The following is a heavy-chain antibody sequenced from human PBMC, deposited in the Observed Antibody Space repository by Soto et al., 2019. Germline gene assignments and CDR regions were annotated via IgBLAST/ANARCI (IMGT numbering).Heavy chain of an antibody. CDR3: ATISSPDDY. V-gene: IGHV3-7*01. CDR1: GFTFHDYA. D-gene: IGHD2-2*01. CDR2: IKHDGSEK. J-gene: IGHJ4*02. Sequence: GGSLRLSCATSGFTFHDYAMSWVRQAPGKGLEWVATIKHDGSEKFYVDSVKGRFTISRDNAQTSVFLQMNSLRVEDTAVYYCATISSPDDYWGQGTLVTVS.